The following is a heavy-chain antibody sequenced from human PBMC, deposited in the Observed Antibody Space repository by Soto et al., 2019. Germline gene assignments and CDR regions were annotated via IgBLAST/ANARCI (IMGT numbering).Heavy chain of an antibody. Sequence: EVQLVESGGGLVKPGGSLRLSCAASGFSFSNGWMSWVRQAPGKGLEWVGRIKSKSDGGTTDYSAHVKGRFSISRDAPTATLYLQMHSLITEDTAVYYCTTDSTQTFCDVGPCYSEQTKIHDSWGQGTLVTVSS. V-gene: IGHV3-15*01. J-gene: IGHJ4*02. CDR2: IKSKSDGGTT. CDR1: GFSFSNGW. D-gene: IGHD2-15*01. CDR3: TTDSTQTFCDVGPCYSEQTKIHDS.